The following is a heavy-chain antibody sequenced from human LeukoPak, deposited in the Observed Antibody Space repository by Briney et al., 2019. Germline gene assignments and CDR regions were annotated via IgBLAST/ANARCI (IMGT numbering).Heavy chain of an antibody. CDR1: GFTFSSYA. CDR2: ISSNGGST. V-gene: IGHV3-64*01. J-gene: IGHJ4*02. Sequence: GGSLRLSCAASGFTFSSYAMHWVRQAPGKGLDYVSAISSNGGSTYYANSVKGRFTISRDNSKNTLYLQMGSLRAEDMAVYYCARARRPYYYDSSGYYVLDYWGQGTLVTVSS. CDR3: ARARRPYYYDSSGYYVLDY. D-gene: IGHD3-22*01.